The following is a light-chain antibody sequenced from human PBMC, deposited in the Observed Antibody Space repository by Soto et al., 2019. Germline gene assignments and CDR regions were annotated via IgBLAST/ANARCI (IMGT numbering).Light chain of an antibody. J-gene: IGLJ2*01. V-gene: IGLV2-14*03. CDR2: DVT. Sequence: QSALTQPASVSGSPGQSVILSCSGTSGDIGAYDHVAWFQQHPGEVPKLLLRDVTNRPSGVSGRFSGSKSGNTAYLTISGLRPEDEADYYCSSYGGTNSLKVFGGGTKLTVL. CDR1: SGDIGAYDH. CDR3: SSYGGTNSLKV.